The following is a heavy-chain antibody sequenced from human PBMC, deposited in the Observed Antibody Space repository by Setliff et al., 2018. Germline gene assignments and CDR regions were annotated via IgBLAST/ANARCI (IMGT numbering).Heavy chain of an antibody. CDR2: INGYNGNT. CDR1: GYEFNNYG. V-gene: IGHV1-18*01. D-gene: IGHD1-1*01. CDR3: SRLVRNCTTTTCQTLSGAEH. Sequence: GASVKVSCKASGYEFNNYGIAWVRQAPGQGLEWMGWINGYNGNTFYAPKLQGRLTMTTDASTATAYMELRSLRSDDTAIYFCSRLVRNCTTTTCQTLSGAEHWGQGTLVTVSS. J-gene: IGHJ4*02.